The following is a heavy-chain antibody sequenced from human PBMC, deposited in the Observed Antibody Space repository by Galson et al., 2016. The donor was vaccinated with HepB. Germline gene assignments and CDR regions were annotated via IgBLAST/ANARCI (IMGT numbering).Heavy chain of an antibody. CDR3: AKDPDFWSGYCGD. V-gene: IGHV3-30*18. CDR2: ISYDGSNK. Sequence: SLRLSCAASRFTFGSYGMHWVRQAPGKGLEWVAVISYDGSNKYYADSVKGRFTISRDNSKNTLFLQMNSLRAEDTAVYYCAKDPDFWSGYCGDWGQGTLVTVSS. CDR1: RFTFGSYG. J-gene: IGHJ4*02. D-gene: IGHD3-3*01.